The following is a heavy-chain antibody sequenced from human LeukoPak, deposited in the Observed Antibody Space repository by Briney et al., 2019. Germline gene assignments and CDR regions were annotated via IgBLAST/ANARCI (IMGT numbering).Heavy chain of an antibody. V-gene: IGHV3-7*01. CDR3: AREAAPVFDN. J-gene: IGHJ4*02. Sequence: GGSLRLSCADSGFTFSSYWMSWVRQAPGKGLEWVANLKQDGSVKYYVDSVKGRFTISRDNAKNSLYLQMNSLRAEDTAVYYCAREAAPVFDNWGQGTLVTVSS. CDR2: LKQDGSVK. D-gene: IGHD6-25*01. CDR1: GFTFSSYW.